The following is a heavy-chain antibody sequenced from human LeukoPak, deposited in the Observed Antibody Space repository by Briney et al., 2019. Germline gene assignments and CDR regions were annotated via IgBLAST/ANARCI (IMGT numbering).Heavy chain of an antibody. J-gene: IGHJ3*02. D-gene: IGHD3-10*01. CDR3: AKSNGYGLVDI. Sequence: PSETLSLTCSVSGDSTSSDQWSWIRQPPGKGLEWIGYIYNSGRTNYNPSLKSRVTISVDTSKKQFSLKLSSVTAADTAVYYCAKSNGYGLVDIWGQGTMVTVSS. CDR2: IYNSGRT. V-gene: IGHV4-59*01. CDR1: GDSTSSDQ.